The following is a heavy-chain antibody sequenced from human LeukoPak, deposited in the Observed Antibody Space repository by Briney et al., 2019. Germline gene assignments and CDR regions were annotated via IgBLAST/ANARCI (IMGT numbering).Heavy chain of an antibody. Sequence: GGSLRPSCAASGFTFSSYGMHWVRQAPGKGLEWVAFIRYDGSNKYYADSVKGRFTISRDNSKNTLYLQMNSLRAEDTAVYYCAKERVDTAMVIGYWGQGTLVTVSS. V-gene: IGHV3-30*02. CDR2: IRYDGSNK. CDR3: AKERVDTAMVIGY. J-gene: IGHJ4*02. D-gene: IGHD5-18*01. CDR1: GFTFSSYG.